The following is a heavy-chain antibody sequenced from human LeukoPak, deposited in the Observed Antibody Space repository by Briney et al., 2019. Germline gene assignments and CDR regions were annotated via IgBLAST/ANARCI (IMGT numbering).Heavy chain of an antibody. CDR3: AGDEWGGYCSGGSCYTLYWYFDL. Sequence: PSETLSLTCTVSGGSISSYYWSWIRQPPGKGLEWIGYIYYSGSTNYNPSLKSRVTISVDTSKNQFSLKLSSVTAADTAVYYCAGDEWGGYCSGGSCYTLYWYFDLWGRGTLVTVSS. CDR2: IYYSGST. V-gene: IGHV4-59*01. CDR1: GGSISSYY. D-gene: IGHD2-15*01. J-gene: IGHJ2*01.